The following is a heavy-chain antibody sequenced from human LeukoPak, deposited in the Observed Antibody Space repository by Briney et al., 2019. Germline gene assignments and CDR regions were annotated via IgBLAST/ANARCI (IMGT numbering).Heavy chain of an antibody. V-gene: IGHV3-49*03. CDR1: GFTFGDHA. D-gene: IGHD3-22*01. Sequence: GGSLRLSCTVSGFTFGDHAMSWFRQAPGKGLEWVSYITSKAYGGTTEYAASVKGRFTISRDDSESIAYLQMNSLRAEDTAVYYCAKVMYYYDSSGDDAFDIWGQGTMVTVSS. J-gene: IGHJ3*02. CDR3: AKVMYYYDSSGDDAFDI. CDR2: ITSKAYGGTT.